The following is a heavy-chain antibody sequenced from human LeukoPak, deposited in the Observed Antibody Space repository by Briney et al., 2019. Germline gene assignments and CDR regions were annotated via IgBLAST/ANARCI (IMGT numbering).Heavy chain of an antibody. Sequence: PGGSLRLSCAASGFTVSLYYMTWVRQAPGKGLEWVSVIYSGGPTYYADSVKGRFTISRDNSKNTVYLQMNSLRAEDTAVYYCAKDGAVTATYFDYWGQGTLVTVSS. V-gene: IGHV3-53*01. CDR2: IYSGGPT. J-gene: IGHJ4*02. D-gene: IGHD4-17*01. CDR3: AKDGAVTATYFDY. CDR1: GFTVSLYY.